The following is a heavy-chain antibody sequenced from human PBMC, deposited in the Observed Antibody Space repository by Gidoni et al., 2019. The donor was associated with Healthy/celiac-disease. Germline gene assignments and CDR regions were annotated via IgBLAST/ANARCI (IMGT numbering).Heavy chain of an antibody. J-gene: IGHJ3*02. CDR3: ARERGYYYDSSANRAFDI. V-gene: IGHV3-48*02. CDR2: ISSSSSTI. Sequence: EVQLVESGGGLVQPGGSLRLSCAAPGFTFSSYSMNWVRQAPGKGLEWVSYISSSSSTIYYADSVKSRFTISRDNAKNSLYLQMNSLRDEDTAVYYCARERGYYYDSSANRAFDIWGQGTMVTVSS. D-gene: IGHD3-22*01. CDR1: GFTFSSYS.